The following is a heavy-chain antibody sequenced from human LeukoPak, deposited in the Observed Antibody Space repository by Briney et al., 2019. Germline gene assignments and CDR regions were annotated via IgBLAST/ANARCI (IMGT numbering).Heavy chain of an antibody. V-gene: IGHV4-59*01. CDR2: IYDTGST. CDR3: ARGSRSYGNSNYLNY. D-gene: IGHD4-11*01. CDR1: GGSITTYY. Sequence: PSETLSRTCSVSGGSITTYYWSWIRQPPGKGLEWIGNIYDTGSTNYNPSLRSRVTISVDTSKNQFSLKLSSVTAADTAVYYCARGSRSYGNSNYLNYWGQGSLVTVSS. J-gene: IGHJ4*02.